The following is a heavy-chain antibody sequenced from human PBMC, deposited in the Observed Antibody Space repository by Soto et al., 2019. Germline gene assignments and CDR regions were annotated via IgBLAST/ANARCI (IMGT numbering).Heavy chain of an antibody. J-gene: IGHJ3*02. CDR3: ASITGDRGGAFDI. Sequence: GGSLRLSCAASGFTFSSYAMHWVRQAPGKGLEWVAVISYDGSNKYYADSVKGRFTISRDNSKNTLYLQMNSLRAEDMAVYYCASITGDRGGAFDIWGQGTMVTVSS. D-gene: IGHD7-27*01. V-gene: IGHV3-30*04. CDR2: ISYDGSNK. CDR1: GFTFSSYA.